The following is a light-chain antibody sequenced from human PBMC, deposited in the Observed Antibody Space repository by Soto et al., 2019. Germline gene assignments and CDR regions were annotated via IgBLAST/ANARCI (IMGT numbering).Light chain of an antibody. CDR1: QGLSSC. CDR2: YAS. Sequence: ILMTQSPSSVSASVGDRVSINCRASQGLSSCLAWYQQKPGKAPKLLLSYASTLQSGVPSRFTGSGAGTNFTLTINSLRAEDFATYYCQQANSLPVTFGPGEKVDIK. CDR3: QQANSLPVT. V-gene: IGKV1-12*01. J-gene: IGKJ3*01.